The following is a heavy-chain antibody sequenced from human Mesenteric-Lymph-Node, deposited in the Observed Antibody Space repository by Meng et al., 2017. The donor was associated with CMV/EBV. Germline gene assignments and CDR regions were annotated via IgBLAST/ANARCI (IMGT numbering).Heavy chain of an antibody. CDR1: GYTFTSYD. CDR2: MNPNSGNT. CDR3: AREGRFGELAGMDV. D-gene: IGHD3-16*01. V-gene: IGHV1-8*01. Sequence: ASVKVSCKASGYTFTSYDINWVRQATGQGLEWMRWMNPNSGNTGYAQKFQGRVTMTRNTSISTAYMELSSLRSEDTAVYYCAREGRFGELAGMDVWGQGTTVTVSS. J-gene: IGHJ6*02.